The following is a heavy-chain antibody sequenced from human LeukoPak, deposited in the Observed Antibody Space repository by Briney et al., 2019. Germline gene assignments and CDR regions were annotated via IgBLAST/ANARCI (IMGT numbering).Heavy chain of an antibody. J-gene: IGHJ6*03. D-gene: IGHD3-3*01. CDR3: ARAGREWLLYSQWDYYYYYMDV. CDR1: GGSINSYY. CDR2: IYTSGST. V-gene: IGHV4-4*07. Sequence: PSETLSLTCTVSGGSINSYYWSWIRQPAGKGLEWIGRIYTSGSTNYNPSLKSRVTMSVDTSKNQFSLKLSSVTAADTAVYYCARAGREWLLYSQWDYYYYYMDVWGKGTTVTVSS.